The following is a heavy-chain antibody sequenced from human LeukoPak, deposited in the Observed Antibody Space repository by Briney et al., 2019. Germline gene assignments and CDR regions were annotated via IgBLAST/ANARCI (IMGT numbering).Heavy chain of an antibody. Sequence: GGSLRLSCAASGFTFSGYWMHWVRQAPGKGLVWVSGISSDGTDTNYADSVKGRFTIYRDNAKNTLYLQMNSLRADDTAVYYCVGDILVMGYWGQGTPVTVSS. V-gene: IGHV3-74*01. CDR3: VGDILVMGY. J-gene: IGHJ4*02. CDR2: ISSDGTDT. CDR1: GFTFSGYW. D-gene: IGHD2-8*02.